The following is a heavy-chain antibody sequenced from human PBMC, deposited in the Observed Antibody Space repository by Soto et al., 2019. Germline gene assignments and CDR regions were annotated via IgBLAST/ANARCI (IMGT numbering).Heavy chain of an antibody. CDR2: ISAYNGNT. V-gene: IGHV1-18*01. CDR3: ARIRYDFWSGYPIGFDP. Sequence: GASVKVSCKASGYTFTSYGISWVRQAPGQGLEWMGWISAYNGNTNYAQKLQGRVTMTTDTSTSTAYMELRSLRSDDTAVYYCARIRYDFWSGYPIGFDPWGQGTLVTSPQ. J-gene: IGHJ5*02. D-gene: IGHD3-3*01. CDR1: GYTFTSYG.